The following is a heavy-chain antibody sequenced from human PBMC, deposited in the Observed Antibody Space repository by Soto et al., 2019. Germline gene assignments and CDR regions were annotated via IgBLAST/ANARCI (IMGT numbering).Heavy chain of an antibody. CDR2: IDPSDSYT. CDR3: AGLAGYSSPSYYYYGMDV. V-gene: IGHV5-10-1*01. CDR1: GYSFTSYW. J-gene: IGHJ6*02. Sequence: GESLKISCXGSGYSFTSYWISWVRQMPGKGLEWMGRIDPSDSYTNYSPSFQGHVTISADKSISTAYLQWSSLKASDTAMYYCAGLAGYSSPSYYYYGMDVWGQGTTVTVSS. D-gene: IGHD6-6*01.